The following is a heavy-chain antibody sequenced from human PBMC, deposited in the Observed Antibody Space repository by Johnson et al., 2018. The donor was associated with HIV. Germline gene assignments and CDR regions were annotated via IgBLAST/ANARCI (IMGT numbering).Heavy chain of an antibody. V-gene: IGHV3-30*03. CDR2: ISYDGNNK. CDR3: ARARTVVIARPDALDI. D-gene: IGHD2-21*01. CDR1: GFTFSAYG. Sequence: QVLLVESGGGVVQPGRSLRLSCAASGFTFSAYGIHWVRQAPGKGLEWVTFISYDGNNKYYADSVKGRFTISRDNSKNTLYLQMNSLRAEDTAVYYCARARTVVIARPDALDIWGQGTMVTVSS. J-gene: IGHJ3*02.